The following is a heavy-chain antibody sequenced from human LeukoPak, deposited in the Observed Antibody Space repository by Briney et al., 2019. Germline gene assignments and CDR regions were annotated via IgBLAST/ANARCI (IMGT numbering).Heavy chain of an antibody. CDR3: AHRGYSYGYSTYYYYMDV. Sequence: GGSLRLSCAASGFTFDDYAMHWVRQAPGKGLEWVSGISWNSGSIGYADSVKGRFTISRDNAKNSLYLQMNSLRAEDTALYYCAHRGYSYGYSTYYYYMDVWGKGTTVTVSS. CDR1: GFTFDDYA. CDR2: ISWNSGSI. D-gene: IGHD5-18*01. V-gene: IGHV3-9*01. J-gene: IGHJ6*03.